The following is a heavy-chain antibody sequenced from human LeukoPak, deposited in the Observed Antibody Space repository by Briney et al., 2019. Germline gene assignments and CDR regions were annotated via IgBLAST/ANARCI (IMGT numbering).Heavy chain of an antibody. CDR1: GYTFTSYA. CDR2: INTNTGNP. V-gene: IGHV7-4-1*02. CDR3: AREQWPRYYYYYYGMDV. J-gene: IGHJ6*02. D-gene: IGHD6-19*01. Sequence: ASVKVSCKASGYTFTSYAMNWVRQAPGQGLEWMGWINTNTGNPTYAQGFTGRFVFSLDTSVSTAYLQISSLKAEDTAVYYCAREQWPRYYYYYYGMDVWGQGTTVTVSS.